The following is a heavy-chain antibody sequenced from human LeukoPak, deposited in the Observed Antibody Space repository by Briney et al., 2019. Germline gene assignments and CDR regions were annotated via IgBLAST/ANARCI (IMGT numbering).Heavy chain of an antibody. J-gene: IGHJ4*02. CDR1: GFTFDDYA. CDR2: ISWNSGSI. V-gene: IGHV3-9*01. CDR3: AKGEVADPYYFDY. Sequence: QAGRSLRLSCAASGFTFDDYAMHWVRQAPGKGLEWVSGISWNSGSIGYADSVKGRFTISRDNAKNSLYLQMNSLRAEDTALYYCAKGEVADPYYFDYWGQGTLVTVSS. D-gene: IGHD6-19*01.